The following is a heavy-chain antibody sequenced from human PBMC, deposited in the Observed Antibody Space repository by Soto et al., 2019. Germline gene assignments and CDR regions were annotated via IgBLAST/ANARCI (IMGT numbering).Heavy chain of an antibody. D-gene: IGHD5-12*01. J-gene: IGHJ4*02. CDR2: IKDGGRT. CDR3: ARGQEGVVATH. V-gene: IGHV4-34*01. CDR1: GGSLSGYY. Sequence: QVQLQQWGAGLLKPSETLSLNCAVNGGSLSGYYWSWIRQPPGKGLEWIGEIKDGGRTNYSPSLKSRATISSDTSNNQCSLRLYSVTAADTGVYYRARGQEGVVATHWDQGTLVTVSS.